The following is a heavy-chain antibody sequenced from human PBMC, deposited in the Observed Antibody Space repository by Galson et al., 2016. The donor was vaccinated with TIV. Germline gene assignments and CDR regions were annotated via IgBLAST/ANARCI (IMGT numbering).Heavy chain of an antibody. V-gene: IGHV1-3*01. CDR1: GYILASHV. J-gene: IGHJ4*02. Sequence: SCKASGYILASHVMHWVRQAPGQRPEWMGWINVGNGDRKYPQRLQGRVTLSGDTSANTAFMELSSLRFEDTATYYCARDRGGSGDFDYWGQGTLVTVSS. D-gene: IGHD3-16*01. CDR3: ARDRGGSGDFDY. CDR2: INVGNGDR.